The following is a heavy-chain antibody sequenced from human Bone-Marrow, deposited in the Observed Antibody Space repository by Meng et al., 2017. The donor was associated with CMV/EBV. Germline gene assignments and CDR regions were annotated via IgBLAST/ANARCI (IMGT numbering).Heavy chain of an antibody. V-gene: IGHV3-21*01. J-gene: IGHJ4*02. CDR3: AREFVNYGGNSFDY. Sequence: GGSLRLSCAASGFTFSSYSMNWVRQAPGKGLEWVSSISSSSYIYYADSVKGRFTISRDNAKNTLYLQMNSLRAEDTAVYYCAREFVNYGGNSFDYWGQGTLVTVSS. CDR2: ISSSSYI. D-gene: IGHD4-23*01. CDR1: GFTFSSYS.